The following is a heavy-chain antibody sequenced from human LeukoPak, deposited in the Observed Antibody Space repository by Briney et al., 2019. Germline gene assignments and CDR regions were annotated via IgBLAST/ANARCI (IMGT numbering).Heavy chain of an antibody. V-gene: IGHV3-66*02. D-gene: IGHD4-17*01. CDR1: GFTVSSIY. CDR3: ARAAEAGDYVFH. CDR2: IFSDGRT. Sequence: GKSLRLSCAVSGFTVSSIYLSWVRQAPGRGLEWVSLIFSDGRTYYADSAKGRFTISRDNSKNTLYLQMNSLRAEDTAVYYCARAAEAGDYVFHWGQGTLVTVSS. J-gene: IGHJ4*02.